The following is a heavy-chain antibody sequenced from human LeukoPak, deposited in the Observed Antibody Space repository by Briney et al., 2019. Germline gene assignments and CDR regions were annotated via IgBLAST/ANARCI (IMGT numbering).Heavy chain of an antibody. Sequence: ASVKVSCKASGYTFSNYGISWVRQAPGLGLEWMGWTSYNGNTNYAQKFQDRVTMTTDTSTTTAYMELRSLESDDTAVYYCSRHSGNSWQALGYWGQGTLVTVSS. CDR1: GYTFSNYG. V-gene: IGHV1-18*04. CDR3: SRHSGNSWQALGY. CDR2: TSYNGNT. J-gene: IGHJ4*02. D-gene: IGHD5-12*01.